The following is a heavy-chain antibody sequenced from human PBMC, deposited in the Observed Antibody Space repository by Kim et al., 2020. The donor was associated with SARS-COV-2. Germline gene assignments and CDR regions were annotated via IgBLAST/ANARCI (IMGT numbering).Heavy chain of an antibody. Sequence: VKGRFTISRDNSKNTLYLQMNSLRAEDTAVYYCARDRVVRDSYGRRGMDVWGQGTTVTVSS. V-gene: IGHV3-30*07. CDR3: ARDRVVRDSYGRRGMDV. D-gene: IGHD5-18*01. J-gene: IGHJ6*02.